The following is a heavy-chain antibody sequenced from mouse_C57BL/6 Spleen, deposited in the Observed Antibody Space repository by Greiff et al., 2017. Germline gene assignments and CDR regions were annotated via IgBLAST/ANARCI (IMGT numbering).Heavy chain of an antibody. CDR1: GYTFTSYW. J-gene: IGHJ2*01. V-gene: IGHV1-55*01. CDR3: ARWDYYDYDFDY. Sequence: VQLQQPGAELVKPGASVKMSCKASGYTFTSYWITWVKQRPGQGLEWIGDIYPGSGSTNYNEKFKSKATLTVDTSSSTAYMQLSSLTSEDSAVYYCARWDYYDYDFDYWGQGTTLTVSS. D-gene: IGHD2-4*01. CDR2: IYPGSGST.